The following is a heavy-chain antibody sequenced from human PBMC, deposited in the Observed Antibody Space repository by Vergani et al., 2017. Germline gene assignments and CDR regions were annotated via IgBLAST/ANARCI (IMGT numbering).Heavy chain of an antibody. CDR3: AKGEMGGYDFWSGYMSGDY. Sequence: VQLVESGGGVVQPGRSLRLSCAASGFTFSSYPMHWVRQAPGKGLEWVSAISGSGGSTYYADSVKGRFTISRDNSKNTLYLQMNSLRAEDTAVYYCAKGEMGGYDFWSGYMSGDYWGQGTLVTVSS. CDR2: ISGSGGST. V-gene: IGHV3-23*04. CDR1: GFTFSSYP. J-gene: IGHJ4*02. D-gene: IGHD3-3*01.